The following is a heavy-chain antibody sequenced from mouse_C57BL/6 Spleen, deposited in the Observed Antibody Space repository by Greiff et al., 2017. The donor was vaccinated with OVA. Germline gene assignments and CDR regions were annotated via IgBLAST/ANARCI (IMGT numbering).Heavy chain of an antibody. CDR3: ARSPHYYGSGYFDY. Sequence: QVQLQQPGAELVKPGASVKLSCKASGYTFTSYWMQWVKQRPGQGLEWIGEIDPSDSYTNYNQKFKGKATLTVDTSSSTSYMQLSSLTSEDSAVYYCARSPHYYGSGYFDYWGQGTTLTVSS. J-gene: IGHJ2*01. CDR2: IDPSDSYT. CDR1: GYTFTSYW. D-gene: IGHD1-1*01. V-gene: IGHV1-50*01.